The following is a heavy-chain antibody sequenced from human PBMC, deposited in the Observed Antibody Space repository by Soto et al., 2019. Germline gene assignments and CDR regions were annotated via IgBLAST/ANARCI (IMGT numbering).Heavy chain of an antibody. CDR3: AKDDAVAGLVFDY. D-gene: IGHD6-19*01. CDR2: IDHSGDTT. V-gene: IGHV3-23*01. J-gene: IGHJ4*02. CDR1: GFTFSAYA. Sequence: PGGSLRLSCAASGFTFSAYAINWVRQAPGKGLEWVSFIDHSGDTTYYADSVKGRFTISRDNSKNTLYLQMNSLRAEDTAVYYCAKDDAVAGLVFDYWGQGTLVTVSS.